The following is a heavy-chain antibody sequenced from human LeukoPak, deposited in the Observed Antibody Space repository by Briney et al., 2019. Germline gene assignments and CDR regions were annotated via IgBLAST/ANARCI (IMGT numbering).Heavy chain of an antibody. J-gene: IGHJ3*02. V-gene: IGHV3-30*02. CDR3: ARRNSFPEAFDI. CDR1: GFTFSSYG. Sequence: GGSLRLSCAASGFTFSSYGMHWVRQAPGKGLEWVAFIRYDGSNKYYADSVKGRFTISRDNSKNTLYLQMNSLRAEDTAVYYCARRNSFPEAFDIWGQGTMVTVSS. CDR2: IRYDGSNK. D-gene: IGHD1-14*01.